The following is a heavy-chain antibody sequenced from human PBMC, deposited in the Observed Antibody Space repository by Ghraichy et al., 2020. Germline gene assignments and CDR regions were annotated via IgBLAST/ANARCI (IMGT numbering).Heavy chain of an antibody. D-gene: IGHD5-24*01. CDR2: ISNSSSYI. V-gene: IGHV3-21*01. Sequence: GGSLRLSCAASGFTFSSYIMNWVRQAPGKGLEWVSSISNSSSYIYYADSVKGRFTISRDNAKNSLYLQMSSLRAEDTAVYYCARDRAIDGYYYYYGMDVWGQGTTVTVSS. CDR1: GFTFSSYI. CDR3: ARDRAIDGYYYYYGMDV. J-gene: IGHJ6*02.